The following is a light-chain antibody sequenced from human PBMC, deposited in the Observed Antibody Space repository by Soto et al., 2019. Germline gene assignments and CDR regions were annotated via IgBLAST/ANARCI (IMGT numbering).Light chain of an antibody. CDR3: ISYTVTRSYV. CDR2: SVS. V-gene: IGLV2-14*01. J-gene: IGLJ1*01. Sequence: QSVLTQPASVSGSPGQSITISCSGTSSDIGTYDHVAWFQQFPGKTPKLMIYSVSNRPSGVSYRFSGSKSGNTASLTISGLPAEDEADYYCISYTVTRSYVFGTGTKLTVL. CDR1: SSDIGTYDH.